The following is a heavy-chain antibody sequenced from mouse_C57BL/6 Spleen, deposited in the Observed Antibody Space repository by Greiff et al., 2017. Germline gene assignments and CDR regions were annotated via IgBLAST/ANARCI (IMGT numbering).Heavy chain of an antibody. D-gene: IGHD1-1*01. J-gene: IGHJ4*01. CDR3: ARGSVLRSYAMDY. Sequence: QVQLQQPGPELVKPGPSVKLSCKASGYTFTSSWLHWVKQRPGQGLEWIGNINPSNGGTNYNEKCKSKATLTVVKSSSTAYMQLSSLTSEDSAVYYSARGSVLRSYAMDYWGQGTSVTVSS. CDR1: GYTFTSSW. CDR2: INPSNGGT. V-gene: IGHV1-53*01.